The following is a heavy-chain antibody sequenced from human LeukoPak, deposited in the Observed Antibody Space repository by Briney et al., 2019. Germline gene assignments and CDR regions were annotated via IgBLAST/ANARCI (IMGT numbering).Heavy chain of an antibody. D-gene: IGHD3-3*01. J-gene: IGHJ6*03. Sequence: PSETLSLTCTVSGGSISSYYWSWIRQPPGKGLEWIGYIYYSGSTNYNPSLKSRVTISVDTSKNQFSLKLSSVTAADTAVYYCARDGDFWSGYPTYMDVWGKGTTVTVSS. CDR2: IYYSGST. V-gene: IGHV4-59*12. CDR1: GGSISSYY. CDR3: ARDGDFWSGYPTYMDV.